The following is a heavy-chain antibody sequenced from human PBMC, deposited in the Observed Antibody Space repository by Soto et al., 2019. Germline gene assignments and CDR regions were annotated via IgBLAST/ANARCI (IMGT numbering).Heavy chain of an antibody. Sequence: QVQLQESGSGLVKPSQTLSLTCAVSGCSISSGGYSWSWIRQPPGKGLEWIGYIYHSGSTYYNPSLRSRVTISVYRSKTQFSLKLSSVTAADTAVYYCARVPDRLGQGTLVTVSS. CDR1: GCSISSGGYS. CDR3: ARVPDR. CDR2: IYHSGST. J-gene: IGHJ5*02. D-gene: IGHD2-2*01. V-gene: IGHV4-30-2*01.